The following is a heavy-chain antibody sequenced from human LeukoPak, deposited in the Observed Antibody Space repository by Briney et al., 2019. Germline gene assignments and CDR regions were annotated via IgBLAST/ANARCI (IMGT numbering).Heavy chain of an antibody. CDR3: TREWGDIVGDFDY. V-gene: IGHV3-49*04. D-gene: IGHD2-15*01. J-gene: IGHJ4*02. Sequence: GGSLRLSCTASGFTFGDYAMSWVRQAPGKGLEWVGFIRSKAYGGTTEYAASVKGRFTISRDDSKSIAYLQMNSLKTEDTAVYYCTREWGDIVGDFDYWGQGTLVTVSS. CDR2: IRSKAYGGTT. CDR1: GFTFGDYA.